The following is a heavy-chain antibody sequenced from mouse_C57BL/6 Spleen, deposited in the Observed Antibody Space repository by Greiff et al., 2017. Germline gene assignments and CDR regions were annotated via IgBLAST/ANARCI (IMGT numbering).Heavy chain of an antibody. CDR3: ARDYGSEYFDV. CDR1: GYTFTDYN. V-gene: IGHV1-18*01. J-gene: IGHJ1*03. CDR2: INPNNGGT. D-gene: IGHD1-1*01. Sequence: SGPELVKPGASVKIPCKASGYTFTDYNMDWVKQSHGKSLEWIGDINPNNGGTIYNQKFKGKATLTVDKSSSTAYMELRSLTSEDTAVYYCARDYGSEYFDVWGTGTTVTVSS.